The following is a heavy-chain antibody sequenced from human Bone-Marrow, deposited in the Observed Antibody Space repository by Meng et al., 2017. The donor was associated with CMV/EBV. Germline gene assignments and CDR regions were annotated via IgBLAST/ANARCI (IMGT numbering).Heavy chain of an antibody. CDR2: IYHSGST. CDR1: GGSISSSNW. Sequence: VAGGSISSSNWWSWVRQPPGKGLEWIGEIYHSGSTNYNPSLKSRVTISVDKSKNQFSLKLSSVTAADTAVYYCASGAYSYGFDCDYWGQGTLVTVSS. D-gene: IGHD5-18*01. V-gene: IGHV4-4*02. CDR3: ASGAYSYGFDCDY. J-gene: IGHJ4*02.